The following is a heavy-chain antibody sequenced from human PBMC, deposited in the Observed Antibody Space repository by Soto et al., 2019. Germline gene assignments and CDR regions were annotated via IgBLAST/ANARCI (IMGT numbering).Heavy chain of an antibody. CDR2: IIPIFGTA. D-gene: IGHD2-2*03. CDR3: ARRLIGYCSSTSCPNWFDP. J-gene: IGHJ5*02. CDR1: GGTFSSYA. V-gene: IGHV1-69*01. Sequence: QVQLVQSGAEVKKPGSSVKVSCKASGGTFSSYAISWVRQAPGQGLEWMGGIIPIFGTANYAQKFQGRVTITADESTSTAYMELSCLRSEDTAVYYCARRLIGYCSSTSCPNWFDPWGQGTLVTVSS.